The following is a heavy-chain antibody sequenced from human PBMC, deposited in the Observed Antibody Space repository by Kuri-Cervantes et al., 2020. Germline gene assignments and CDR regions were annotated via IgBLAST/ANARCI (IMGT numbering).Heavy chain of an antibody. D-gene: IGHD3-22*01. V-gene: IGHV4-39*01. Sequence: GSLRLSCSVSGGSISSNDYYWGWIRQPPGKGLEWIAHIYHTGGSYNTPSLKSRVTISVDTSKNQFSLKLSSVTAADTAVYYCARHDAYYYDTNYFDYWGQGTLVTVSS. CDR2: IYHTGGS. CDR3: ARHDAYYYDTNYFDY. CDR1: GGSISSNDYY. J-gene: IGHJ4*02.